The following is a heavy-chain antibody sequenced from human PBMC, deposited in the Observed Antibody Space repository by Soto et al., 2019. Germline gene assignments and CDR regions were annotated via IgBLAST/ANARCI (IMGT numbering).Heavy chain of an antibody. CDR3: AREGAAPYYYFGMDV. Sequence: QVQLQESGPGLVKPSQTLSLTCTVSGGSISSGGYYWSWIRQHPGKGLEWIGFIYYSGSTYYNPSLKSRVTXSXXXSXXQFSLKVSSVAAADTAVYYCAREGAAPYYYFGMDVWGQGTTVTVSS. D-gene: IGHD6-6*01. CDR2: IYYSGST. V-gene: IGHV4-31*03. CDR1: GGSISSGGYY. J-gene: IGHJ6*02.